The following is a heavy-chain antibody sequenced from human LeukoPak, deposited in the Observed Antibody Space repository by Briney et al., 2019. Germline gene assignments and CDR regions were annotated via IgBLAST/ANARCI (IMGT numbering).Heavy chain of an antibody. CDR1: GYTFTSYA. CDR2: INGGNGNT. V-gene: IGHV1-3*01. Sequence: ASVKVSYKASGYTFTSYAMHWVRQAPGQRLEWMGWINGGNGNTKYSRKFQGRVTITRDTSASTAYMEPSSLRSEDTAVYYCARSGGDYWGQGTLVTVSS. J-gene: IGHJ4*02. D-gene: IGHD1-26*01. CDR3: ARSGGDY.